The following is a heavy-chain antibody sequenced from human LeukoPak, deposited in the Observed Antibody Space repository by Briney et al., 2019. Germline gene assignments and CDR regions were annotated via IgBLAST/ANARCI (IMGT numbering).Heavy chain of an antibody. Sequence: SETLSLTCTVSGVSISSNFWNWLRQPPGKGLEWIGHIYYSGSTKYTPSLKSRINISVDTSKNKFSLKLNSGTAADTAVYYCARRHPWAGGLFGHWGKGTLITV. J-gene: IGHJ4*02. CDR1: GVSISSNF. CDR2: IYYSGST. CDR3: ARRHPWAGGLFGH. V-gene: IGHV4-59*08. D-gene: IGHD3-10*01.